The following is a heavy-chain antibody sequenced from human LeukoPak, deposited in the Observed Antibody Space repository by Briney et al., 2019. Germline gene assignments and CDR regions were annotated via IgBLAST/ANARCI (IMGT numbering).Heavy chain of an antibody. CDR1: GFTFSSYA. V-gene: IGHV3-64*01. J-gene: IGHJ4*02. CDR3: ARVGWYQNFDY. Sequence: GGSLRLSCAASGFTFSSYAMHWVRQAPGKGLEYVSAISSNGGSTYYANSVKGRFTISRDNAKNSLYLQMNSLRAEDTAVYYCARVGWYQNFDYWGQGTLVTVSS. CDR2: ISSNGGST. D-gene: IGHD2-15*01.